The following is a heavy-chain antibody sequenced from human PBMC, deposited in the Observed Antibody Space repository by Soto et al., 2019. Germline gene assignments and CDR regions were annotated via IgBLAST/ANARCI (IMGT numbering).Heavy chain of an antibody. D-gene: IGHD2-2*01. V-gene: IGHV1-2*04. CDR3: ARAPTVVVPAAPTGWFDP. J-gene: IGHJ5*02. Sequence: ASVKVSCKASGYTFTGYYMHWVRQAPGQGLEWMGWINPNSGGTNYAQKFQGWVTMTRGTSISTAYMELSRLRSDDTAVYYCARAPTVVVPAAPTGWFDPWGQGTLVTVSS. CDR1: GYTFTGYY. CDR2: INPNSGGT.